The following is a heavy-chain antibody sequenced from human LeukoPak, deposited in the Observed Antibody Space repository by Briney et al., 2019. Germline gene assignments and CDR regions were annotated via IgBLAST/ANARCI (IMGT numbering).Heavy chain of an antibody. J-gene: IGHJ3*02. CDR3: VRGRAWHDAFDI. D-gene: IGHD3-10*01. CDR2: IYYSGST. CDR1: GGSISSYY. Sequence: SEALSLTCTVSGGSISSYYWSWIRQPPGKGLEWIGYIYYSGSTNYNPSLKSRVTISVDTSKNQFSLKLSSVTAADTAVYYCVRGRAWHDAFDIWGQGTMVTVSS. V-gene: IGHV4-59*12.